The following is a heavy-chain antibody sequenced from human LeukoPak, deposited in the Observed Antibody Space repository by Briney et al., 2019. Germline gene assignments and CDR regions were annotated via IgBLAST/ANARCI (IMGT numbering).Heavy chain of an antibody. V-gene: IGHV4-34*01. CDR2: INHSGST. CDR1: GGSFSGYY. CDR3: ARCGGNPGAIQYYCYYYMDV. J-gene: IGHJ6*03. D-gene: IGHD2-15*01. Sequence: PSETLSLTCAVYGGSFSGYYWSWIRQPPGKGLEWIGEINHSGSTNYNPSLKSRVTISVDTSKNQFSLKLSSVTAADTAVYYCARCGGNPGAIQYYCYYYMDVWGKGTTVTVSS.